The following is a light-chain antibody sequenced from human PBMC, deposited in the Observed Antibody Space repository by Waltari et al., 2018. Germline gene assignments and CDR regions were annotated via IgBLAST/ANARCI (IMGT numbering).Light chain of an antibody. V-gene: IGLV2-23*02. CDR1: SSNVENYNL. CDR3: CSFAGGNNFEVI. CDR2: EVS. J-gene: IGLJ2*01. Sequence: QSDLTQPASVSGSPGQSITISCTGTSSNVENYNLVSWYQHHPGKAPKLLIYEVSKRPAGISNRFSGSTSGNTASLTISGLQAEDESDYYCCSFAGGNNFEVIFGGGTRLTVL.